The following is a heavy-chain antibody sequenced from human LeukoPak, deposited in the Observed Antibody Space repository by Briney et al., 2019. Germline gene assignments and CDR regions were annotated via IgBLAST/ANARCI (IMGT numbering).Heavy chain of an antibody. CDR1: GDTFCNYW. Sequence: GGSLRLSCAASGDTFCNYWMTWGCDAPGEGLECVANINLDGRGKFYVDSVKGRFTISRDNAKNSLYLQMNSLRAEDTAVYYCARSLDYWGQGTLVTVSS. J-gene: IGHJ4*02. V-gene: IGHV3-7*02. CDR3: ARSLDY. CDR2: INLDGRGK.